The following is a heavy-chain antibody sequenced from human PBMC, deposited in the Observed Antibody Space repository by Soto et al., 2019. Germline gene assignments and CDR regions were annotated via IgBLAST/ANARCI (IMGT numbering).Heavy chain of an antibody. CDR2: IYFSGSS. V-gene: IGHV4-39*01. Sequence: PSETLSLTCAVYGGSISSSRYYWGWIRQPPGKGLEWIGSIYFSGSSYYNPSLKSRVTIFVDTSKNQFSLKLSSVTAADTAVYYCERHYPFGSGSYSPYYFDSWGQGNLVTVSS. CDR1: GGSISSSRYY. J-gene: IGHJ4*02. CDR3: ERHYPFGSGSYSPYYFDS. D-gene: IGHD3-10*01.